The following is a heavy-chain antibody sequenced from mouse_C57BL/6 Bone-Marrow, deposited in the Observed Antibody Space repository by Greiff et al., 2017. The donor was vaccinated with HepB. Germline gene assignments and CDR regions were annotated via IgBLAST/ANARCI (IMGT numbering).Heavy chain of an antibody. J-gene: IGHJ4*01. CDR1: GFNIKDDY. Sequence: VQLKESGAELVRPGASVKLSCTASGFNIKDDYMHWVKQRPEQGLEWIGWIDPENGDTEYASKFQGKATITADTSSNTAYLQLSSLTSEDTAVYYCTTYEYYAMDYWGQGTSVTVSS. D-gene: IGHD2-3*01. CDR3: TTYEYYAMDY. V-gene: IGHV14-4*01. CDR2: IDPENGDT.